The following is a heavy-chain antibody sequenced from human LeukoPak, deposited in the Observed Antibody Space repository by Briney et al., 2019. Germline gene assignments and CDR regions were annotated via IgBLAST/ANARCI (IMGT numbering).Heavy chain of an antibody. J-gene: IGHJ6*03. D-gene: IGHD6-6*01. Sequence: SETLSLTCTVSGGSISSSSYYWGWIRQPPGKGLEWIGSIYYSGSTYYNPSLKSRVTISVDTSKNQFSLKLSSVTAADTAVYYCARGRSIAARRPYYYYYMDVWGKGTTVTISS. CDR3: ARGRSIAARRPYYYYYMDV. CDR1: GGSISSSSYY. CDR2: IYYSGST. V-gene: IGHV4-39*01.